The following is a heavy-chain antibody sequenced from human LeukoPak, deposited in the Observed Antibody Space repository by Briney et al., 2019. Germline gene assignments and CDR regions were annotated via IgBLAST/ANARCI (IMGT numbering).Heavy chain of an antibody. J-gene: IGHJ3*02. V-gene: IGHV4-34*01. CDR1: GGSFSGYY. CDR2: INHSGST. CDR3: ARVLDGIQLWYYDAFDI. D-gene: IGHD5-18*01. Sequence: SETLSLTCAVYGGSFSGYYWSWIRQPPGKGLEWIGEINHSGSTNYDPSLKSRVTISVDTSKNQFSLKLSSVTAADTAVYYCARVLDGIQLWYYDAFDIWGQGTMVTVSS.